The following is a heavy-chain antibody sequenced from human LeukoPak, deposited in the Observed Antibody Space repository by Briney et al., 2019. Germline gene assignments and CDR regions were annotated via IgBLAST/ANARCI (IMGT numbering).Heavy chain of an antibody. D-gene: IGHD3-10*01. Sequence: RASVKVSCKASGYTFTSYYMHWVRQAPGQGLEWMGIINPSGGSTSYAQKFQGRVTMTRDTSTSTVYMELSSLRSEDTAVYYCARDLRLLWFGELPAPHYWGQGTLVTVSS. CDR2: INPSGGST. J-gene: IGHJ4*02. V-gene: IGHV1-46*01. CDR3: ARDLRLLWFGELPAPHY. CDR1: GYTFTSYY.